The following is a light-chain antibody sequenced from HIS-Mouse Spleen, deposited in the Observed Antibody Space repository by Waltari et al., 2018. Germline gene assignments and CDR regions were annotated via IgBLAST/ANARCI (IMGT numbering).Light chain of an antibody. V-gene: IGKV3-20*01. CDR1: QSVSSSY. J-gene: IGKJ1*01. Sequence: EIVLTQSPGTLSLSPGERATLSCRASQSVSSSYLAWYQQKPGQAPRLLIYGASSRVTGIPDRFSGSGSGTDFTLTISRLEPEDFAVYYCQQYGSSLPWTFGQGTKVEIK. CDR2: GAS. CDR3: QQYGSSLPWT.